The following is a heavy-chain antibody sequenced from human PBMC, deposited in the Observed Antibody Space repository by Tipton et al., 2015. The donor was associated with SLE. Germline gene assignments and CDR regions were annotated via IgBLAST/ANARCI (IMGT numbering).Heavy chain of an antibody. CDR2: IWYDGSKE. V-gene: IGHV3-33*01. Sequence: SGFTFSSYGMHWVRQAPGKGLEWVAVIWYDGSKEDYADSVKGRFTSSRDNSKNTLSLQMNNLRAEDTAVYYCASLKGMDVWGQGTTVTVSS. J-gene: IGHJ6*02. CDR3: ASLKGMDV. CDR1: GFTFSSYG.